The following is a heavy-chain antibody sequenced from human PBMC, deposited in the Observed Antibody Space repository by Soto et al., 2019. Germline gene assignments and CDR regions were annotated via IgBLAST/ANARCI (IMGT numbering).Heavy chain of an antibody. V-gene: IGHV4-31*01. Sequence: QVQLQESGPGLVKPSQTLSLTCTVSGGSISSGGYYWSWIRQHPGKGLEWIGYIDYSGSTYYNPSLKSLVTISVDTSKNQFSLKLSSVAAADTAVYYCARDHDYGGNYFDLWGRGTLVTVSS. CDR3: ARDHDYGGNYFDL. CDR1: GGSISSGGYY. CDR2: IDYSGST. J-gene: IGHJ2*01. D-gene: IGHD4-17*01.